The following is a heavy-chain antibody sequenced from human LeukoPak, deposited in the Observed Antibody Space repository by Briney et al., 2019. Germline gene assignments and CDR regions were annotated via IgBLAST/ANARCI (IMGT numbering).Heavy chain of an antibody. Sequence: SETLSLTCTVSGGSTSSYYWSWIRQPPGKGLEWIGYIYYSGSTNYNPSLKSRVTISVDTSKNQFSLKLSSVTAADTAVYYCARVSSSWYQDWYFDLWGRGTLVTVSS. V-gene: IGHV4-59*12. CDR2: IYYSGST. D-gene: IGHD6-13*01. J-gene: IGHJ2*01. CDR1: GGSTSSYY. CDR3: ARVSSSWYQDWYFDL.